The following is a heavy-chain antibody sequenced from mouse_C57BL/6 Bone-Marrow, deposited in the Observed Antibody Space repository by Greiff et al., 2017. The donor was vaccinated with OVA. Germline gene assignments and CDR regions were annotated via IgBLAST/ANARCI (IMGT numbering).Heavy chain of an antibody. CDR2: ISYDGSN. V-gene: IGHV3-6*01. Sequence: EVQLQQSGPGLVKPSQSLSLTCSVTGYSITSGYFWNWIRQFPGNKLEWMGYISYDGSNNYNPSLKNRISITRDTSKNQCFLKLNSVTTEDTATYYCARGDYWGQGTTLTVSS. CDR1: GYSITSGYF. J-gene: IGHJ2*01. CDR3: ARGDY.